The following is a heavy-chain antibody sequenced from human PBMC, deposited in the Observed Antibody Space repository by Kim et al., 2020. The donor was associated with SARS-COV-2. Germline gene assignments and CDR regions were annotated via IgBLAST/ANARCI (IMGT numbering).Heavy chain of an antibody. D-gene: IGHD3-16*01. CDR1: GGSIVSYY. CDR2: ISYTGNT. J-gene: IGHJ6*02. V-gene: IGHV4-59*08. Sequence: SETLSLTCNVSGGSIVSYYWNWIRQPPGKGLEWIGYISYTGNTNYNPALKSRVTISVDTSKNQFSLKVNSVTAADTAVYSCARMITPFYGIDVWGQGTTV. CDR3: ARMITPFYGIDV.